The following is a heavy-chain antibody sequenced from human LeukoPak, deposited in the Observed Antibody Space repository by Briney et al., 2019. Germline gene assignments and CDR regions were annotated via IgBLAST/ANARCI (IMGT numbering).Heavy chain of an antibody. D-gene: IGHD3-10*01. CDR2: IYYSGST. J-gene: IGHJ5*02. V-gene: IGHV4-59*08. CDR1: GGSISSYY. CDR3: ARHPDPYYYGSGSYFWFDP. Sequence: SETLSLTCTVSGGSISSYYWSWIRQPPGKRLEWIGYIYYSGSTNYNPSLKSRVTISVDTSKNQFSLKLSSVTAADTAVYYCARHPDPYYYGSGSYFWFDPWGQGTLVTVSS.